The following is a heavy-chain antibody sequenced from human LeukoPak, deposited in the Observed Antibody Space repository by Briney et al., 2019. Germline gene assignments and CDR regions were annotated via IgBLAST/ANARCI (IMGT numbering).Heavy chain of an antibody. Sequence: SETLSLTCAVYGGSFSGYYWSWIRQPPGKGLEWIGEINHSGSTNYNPSLKSRVTMSVDTSKNQFSLKLSSVTAADTAVYYCARGLSYYDFWSGRDYYYYYLDVWGKGTTVTVSS. J-gene: IGHJ6*03. CDR2: INHSGST. CDR1: GGSFSGYY. V-gene: IGHV4-34*01. D-gene: IGHD3-3*01. CDR3: ARGLSYYDFWSGRDYYYYYLDV.